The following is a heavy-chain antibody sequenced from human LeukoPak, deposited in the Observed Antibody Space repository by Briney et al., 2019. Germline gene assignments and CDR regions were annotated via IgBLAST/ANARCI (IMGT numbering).Heavy chain of an antibody. CDR3: ARGVTGTLADY. Sequence: SETLSLTCTVSGGSISSYYWSWIRQPPGKGLEWIGYIYYSGSTNYNPSLKSRVTISVDTSKNQFSLKLSSVTAADTAVYYCARGVTGTLADYWGQGTLVTVSS. V-gene: IGHV4-59*01. J-gene: IGHJ4*02. D-gene: IGHD1-20*01. CDR1: GGSISSYY. CDR2: IYYSGST.